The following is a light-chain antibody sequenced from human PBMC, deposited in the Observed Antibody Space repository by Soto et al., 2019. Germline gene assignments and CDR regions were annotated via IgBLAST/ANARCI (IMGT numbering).Light chain of an antibody. J-gene: IGLJ1*01. CDR2: GSD. CDR1: GSNIGAGYG. Sequence: QSALTQPPSVPGAPGQTVTISCTGSGSNIGAGYGVQWYQQLPGTAPRLPIYGSDDRPSGVPDRFSASVSGNSASLAITGLQTEDEAVYYCQSYDSSLSGYVFGTGTKVTVL. CDR3: QSYDSSLSGYV. V-gene: IGLV1-40*01.